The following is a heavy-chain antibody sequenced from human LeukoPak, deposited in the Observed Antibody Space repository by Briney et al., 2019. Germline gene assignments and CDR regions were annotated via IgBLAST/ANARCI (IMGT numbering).Heavy chain of an antibody. CDR2: ISGSGGST. CDR3: ANGPHYQILTGFYKVRPHLDS. Sequence: GGSLRLSCAASGFTFSSYGMSWVRQAPGKGLEWVSAISGSGGSTYYADSVKGRFTISRDNSKNTLYLQMNSLRAEDTAVYYCANGPHYQILTGFYKVRPHLDSWGQGTLVTVSS. D-gene: IGHD3-9*01. CDR1: GFTFSSYG. J-gene: IGHJ4*02. V-gene: IGHV3-23*01.